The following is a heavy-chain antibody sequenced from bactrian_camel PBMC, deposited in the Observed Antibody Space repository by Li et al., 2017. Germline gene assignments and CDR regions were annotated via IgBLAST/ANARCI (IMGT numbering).Heavy chain of an antibody. D-gene: IGHD7*01. CDR3: ASNYLCRGGFGTRPSY. J-gene: IGHJ4*01. CDR2: IDSDGST. V-gene: IGHV3S26*01. Sequence: HVQLVESGGGSVQAGGSLRLSCAASGYTYSSYCMGWFRQAPGKEREGVAAIDSDGSTSYADSVKGRFTISKDNAKNTLYLQMNNLKPEDSATYYCASNYLCRGGFGTRPSYWGQGTQVTVS. CDR1: GYTYSSYC.